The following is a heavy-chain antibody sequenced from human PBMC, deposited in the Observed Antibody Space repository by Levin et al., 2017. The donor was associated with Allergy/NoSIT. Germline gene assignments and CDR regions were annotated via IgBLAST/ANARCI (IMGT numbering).Heavy chain of an antibody. V-gene: IGHV4-34*01. D-gene: IGHD4-11*01. CDR1: GGSFSGYY. CDR3: AIIYSNYAYYMDV. Sequence: SETLSLTCAVYGGSFSGYYWSWIRQPPGKGLEWIGEINHSGSTNYNPSLKSRVTISVDTSKNQFSLKLSSVTAADTAVYYCAIIYSNYAYYMDVWGKGTTVTVSS. CDR2: INHSGST. J-gene: IGHJ6*03.